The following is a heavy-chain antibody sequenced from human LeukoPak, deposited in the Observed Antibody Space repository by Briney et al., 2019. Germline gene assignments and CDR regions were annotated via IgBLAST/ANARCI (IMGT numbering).Heavy chain of an antibody. Sequence: SSETLSLTCAVYGGSFSGYYWSWIRQPPGKGLEWIGEINHSGSTYYNPSLKSRVTISVDTSKNQFSLKLSSVTAADTAVYYCAREGYSSNLSYFDYWGQGTLVTVSS. CDR3: AREGYSSNLSYFDY. CDR2: INHSGST. CDR1: GGSFSGYY. V-gene: IGHV4-34*01. J-gene: IGHJ4*02. D-gene: IGHD5-18*01.